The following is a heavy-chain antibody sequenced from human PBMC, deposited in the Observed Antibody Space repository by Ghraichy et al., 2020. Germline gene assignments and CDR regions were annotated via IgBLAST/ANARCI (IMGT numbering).Heavy chain of an antibody. CDR3: ASHGATASFDY. Sequence: GGSLRLSCAASGFTFSSYAMHWVRQAPGKGLEWVAVISYDGSNKYYADSVKGRFTISRDNSKNTLYLQMNSLRAEDTAVYYCASHGATASFDYWGQGTLVTVSS. D-gene: IGHD1-26*01. CDR1: GFTFSSYA. J-gene: IGHJ4*02. CDR2: ISYDGSNK. V-gene: IGHV3-30-3*01.